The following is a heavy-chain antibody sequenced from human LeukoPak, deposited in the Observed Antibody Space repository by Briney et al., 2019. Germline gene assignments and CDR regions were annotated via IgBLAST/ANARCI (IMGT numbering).Heavy chain of an antibody. CDR3: AKGYYGGSATHFDS. CDR2: MSGSGGSGT. D-gene: IGHD4-23*01. J-gene: IGHJ4*02. CDR1: GFTFSTFA. Sequence: GGSLRLSCAASGFTFSTFAMSWVRQAPGKGLERVSVMSGSGGSGTYYADSVKGRFTISRDNSKNTLYLQMNSLRAEDTALYYCAKGYYGGSATHFDSWGQGTLVTVST. V-gene: IGHV3-23*01.